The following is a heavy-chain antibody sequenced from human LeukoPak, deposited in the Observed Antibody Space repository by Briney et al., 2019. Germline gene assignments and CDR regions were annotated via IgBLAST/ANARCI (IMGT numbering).Heavy chain of an antibody. Sequence: PGGFLRLSCAASGFTFSSYAMSWVRQAPGKGLECVSVINDSGDRTNYADSVKGRFTISRDNSKNTLYLQMNSLRAEDTAVYYCARDGKIAAAGTFDYWGQGTLVTVSS. V-gene: IGHV3-23*01. D-gene: IGHD6-13*01. CDR1: GFTFSSYA. J-gene: IGHJ4*02. CDR2: INDSGDRT. CDR3: ARDGKIAAAGTFDY.